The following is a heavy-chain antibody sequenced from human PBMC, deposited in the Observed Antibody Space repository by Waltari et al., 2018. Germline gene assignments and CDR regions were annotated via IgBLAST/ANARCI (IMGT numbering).Heavy chain of an antibody. J-gene: IGHJ4*02. CDR2: ISYDGSNK. CDR3: AKAFVYYDFWSGHDY. CDR1: GFTFSSYG. V-gene: IGHV3-30*18. Sequence: QVQLVESGGGVVQPGRSLSLSCAASGFTFSSYGMHWVRQAPGKGLEWVAVISYDGSNKYYADSVKGRFTISRDNSKNTLYLQMNSLRAEDTAVYYCAKAFVYYDFWSGHDYWGQGTLVTVSS. D-gene: IGHD3-3*01.